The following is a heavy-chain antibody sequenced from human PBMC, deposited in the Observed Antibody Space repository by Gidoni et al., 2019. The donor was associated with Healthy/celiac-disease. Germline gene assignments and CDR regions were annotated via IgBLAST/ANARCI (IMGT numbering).Heavy chain of an antibody. CDR2: IYHSGST. V-gene: IGHV4-30-2*01. J-gene: IGHJ4*02. CDR1: GGSISSGGYS. Sequence: QLQLHESGSGLVKPSQTLSLTCAVSGGSISSGGYSWIWIRQPPGKGLEWIGYIYHSGSTYYNPSLKSRVTISVDRSKNQFSLKLSSVTAADTAVYYCARSEISQAYCSGGVGCYFDYWGQGTLVTVSS. CDR3: ARSEISQAYCSGGVGCYFDY. D-gene: IGHD2-15*01.